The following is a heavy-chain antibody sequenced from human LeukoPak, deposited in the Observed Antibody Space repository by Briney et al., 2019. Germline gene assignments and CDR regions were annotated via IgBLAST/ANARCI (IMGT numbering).Heavy chain of an antibody. CDR1: GDSVSSNSAT. CDR2: TYYRSKWYN. D-gene: IGHD1-26*01. V-gene: IGHV6-1*01. Sequence: SQTLSLTCAISGDSVSSNSATWNWIRQSPSRGLEWLGRTYYRSKWYNDYAVSVKSRITINPDTSQNQFSLKLSSVTAADTAVYYCARWSGAFDIWGQGTMVTVSS. CDR3: ARWSGAFDI. J-gene: IGHJ3*02.